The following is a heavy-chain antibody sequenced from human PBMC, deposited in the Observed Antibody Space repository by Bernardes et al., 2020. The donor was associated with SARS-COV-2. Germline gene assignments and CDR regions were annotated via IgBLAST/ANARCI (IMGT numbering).Heavy chain of an antibody. CDR2: IYPGDSDT. J-gene: IGHJ5*02. Sequence: GESLKISCKGSGYSFTNYWIAWLRQMPGKGLEWMGIIYPGDSDTRYSPSFEGHVTISADKSINTAYLQWSSLKASDTAMYYCARQKDVAGPYDWFDPWGQGTLVIVSS. CDR3: ARQKDVAGPYDWFDP. CDR1: GYSFTNYW. V-gene: IGHV5-51*01. D-gene: IGHD3-16*01.